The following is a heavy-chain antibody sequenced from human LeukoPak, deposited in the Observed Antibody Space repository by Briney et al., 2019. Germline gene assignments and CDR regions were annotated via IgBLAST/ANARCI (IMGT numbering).Heavy chain of an antibody. CDR2: IYSGGST. V-gene: IGHV3-53*01. D-gene: IGHD3-22*01. Sequence: GGSLRLSCAASGFTVSSNYMSWVRQAPGKGLEWVSVIYSGGSTYYADSVKGRFTISRDNSKNTLYLQMNSLRAEDTAVYYCARDEPYYYDSSGYPYYYYYYMDVWGKGTTVTVSS. CDR3: ARDEPYYYDSSGYPYYYYYYMDV. J-gene: IGHJ6*03. CDR1: GFTVSSNY.